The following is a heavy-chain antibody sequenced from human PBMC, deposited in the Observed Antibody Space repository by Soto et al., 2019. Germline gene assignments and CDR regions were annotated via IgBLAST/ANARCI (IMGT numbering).Heavy chain of an antibody. Sequence: EVQLVQSGGDLVQPGGSLRLSCVASGFTFSTYWMTWVRQAPGMGLEWVAGIKEDASEEHYVDSVKGRFSVSRDNAKNSLYLQLNSLSAEDADVYYCASGTSSTFSNVGYWGQGSLVTVSS. J-gene: IGHJ4*02. CDR3: ASGTSSTFSNVGY. CDR1: GFTFSTYW. V-gene: IGHV3-7*01. D-gene: IGHD4-4*01. CDR2: IKEDASEE.